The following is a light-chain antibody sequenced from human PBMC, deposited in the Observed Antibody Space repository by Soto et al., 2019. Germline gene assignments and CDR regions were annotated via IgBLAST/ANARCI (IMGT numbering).Light chain of an antibody. CDR1: SSNIGAGYD. CDR2: GNS. V-gene: IGLV1-40*01. CDR3: QSYDSSLSHSHVV. Sequence: QSVLTQPPSVSGAPGQRVTISCTGSSSNIGAGYDVHWYQQLPGTAPKLLIYGNSNRPSGVPDRFSGSKSGTSASLAITGLQAEDEADYYCQSYDSSLSHSHVVFGGGTKLTVL. J-gene: IGLJ2*01.